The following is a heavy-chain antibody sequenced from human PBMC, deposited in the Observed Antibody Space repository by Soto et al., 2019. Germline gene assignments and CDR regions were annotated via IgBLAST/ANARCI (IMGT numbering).Heavy chain of an antibody. CDR1: GGSISSGGYY. Sequence: SETLSLTCTVSGGSISSGGYYWSWIRQQPGKGLEWIGYIYYSGSTYYNPSLKSRVTISVDTSKNQFSLKLSSVTAADTAVYYCARDFLTTVTRSDAFDIWGQGTMVTVSS. CDR2: IYYSGST. D-gene: IGHD4-17*01. V-gene: IGHV4-31*03. CDR3: ARDFLTTVTRSDAFDI. J-gene: IGHJ3*02.